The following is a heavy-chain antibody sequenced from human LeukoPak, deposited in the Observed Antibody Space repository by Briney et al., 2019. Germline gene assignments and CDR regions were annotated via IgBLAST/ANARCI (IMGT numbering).Heavy chain of an antibody. D-gene: IGHD4-17*01. CDR2: IDPSGGAP. J-gene: IGHJ3*02. CDR1: GYTFTHYF. V-gene: IGHV1-46*01. CDR3: ARVRDYGDYNDAFDI. Sequence: GASVKVSRKASGYTFTHYFIHWVRQAPGQGLEWMGIIDPSGGAPRNVQKFQGRITMTRDTSTSTIYMELSSLRSEDTAVYYCARVRDYGDYNDAFDIWGQGTMVSVSS.